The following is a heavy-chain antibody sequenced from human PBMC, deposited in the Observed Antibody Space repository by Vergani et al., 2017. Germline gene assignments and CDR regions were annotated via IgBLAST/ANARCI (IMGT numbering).Heavy chain of an antibody. CDR3: ARCGYYDYVGGSYRPTYFDY. V-gene: IGHV1-46*01. CDR1: GYTFTSYY. Sequence: VQLVQSGAEVKKPGASVKVSCKASGYTFTSYYMHWVRQAPGQGLEWMGIINPSGGSTSYAQKLQGRVTMTTDTSTSTAYMELRSLRSDDTAVYYCARCGYYDYVGGSYRPTYFDYWGQGTLVTVSS. D-gene: IGHD3-16*02. J-gene: IGHJ4*02. CDR2: INPSGGST.